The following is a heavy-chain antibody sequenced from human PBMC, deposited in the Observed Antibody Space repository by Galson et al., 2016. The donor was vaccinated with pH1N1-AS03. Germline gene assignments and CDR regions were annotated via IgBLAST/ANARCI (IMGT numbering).Heavy chain of an antibody. CDR1: GFTFDYFY. CDR3: ARNWNYFNL. D-gene: IGHD1-1*01. V-gene: IGHV3-11*01. CDR2: ISTAGITT. Sequence: SLRLSCAASGFTFDYFYVSWIRQAPGKGLEWISSISTAGITTHYADSVKGRFTISRNNANNSLYLEMTSLRPEDTAIYYCARNWNYFNLWGQGVLVTVSS. J-gene: IGHJ4*02.